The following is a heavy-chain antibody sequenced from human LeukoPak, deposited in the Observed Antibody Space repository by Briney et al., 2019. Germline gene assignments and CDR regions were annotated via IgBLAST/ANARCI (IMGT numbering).Heavy chain of an antibody. D-gene: IGHD3-16*01. CDR3: ARGGGDFDY. CDR1: GDSVSSGGYY. J-gene: IGHJ4*02. Sequence: PSQTLSLTCTVSGDSVSSGGYYWSWIRQHPGKGLEWISYIFYSRTTDYNPSLKGRATISVDASKNQMSLTLRSVTAADTAAYYCARGGGDFDYWGQGRLVTVSS. V-gene: IGHV4-31*03. CDR2: IFYSRTT.